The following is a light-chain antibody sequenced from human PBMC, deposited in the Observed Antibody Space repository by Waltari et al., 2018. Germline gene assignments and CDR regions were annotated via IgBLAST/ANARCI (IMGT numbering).Light chain of an antibody. CDR3: QQANDFPSLS. CDR2: DAS. CDR1: QDIGTW. Sequence: DIQMTQSQSSVSAPVGDRVTITCRASQDIGTWLAWYQQKPGRAPNLLIYDASSLHSGVPSRFSGSGSGILFTLTISSLQPEDSATYFCQQANDFPSLSFGGGTKVEIQ. J-gene: IGKJ4*01. V-gene: IGKV1-12*02.